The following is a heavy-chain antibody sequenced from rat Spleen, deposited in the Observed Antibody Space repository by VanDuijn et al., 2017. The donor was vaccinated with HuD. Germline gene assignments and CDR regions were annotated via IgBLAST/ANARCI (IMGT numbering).Heavy chain of an antibody. J-gene: IGHJ3*01. CDR1: GFIFSNYY. Sequence: EVQLVESGGGLVQPGRSLKLSCAASGFIFSNYYMAWVRQAPTKGLEWVAYISTGGGNTFYRDSVKGRFTISRDNARSTLYLQMDSLRSEDTATYYCATDGSRISRFAYWGQGTLVTVSS. CDR2: ISTGGGNT. CDR3: ATDGSRISRFAY. D-gene: IGHD2-7*01. V-gene: IGHV5-27*01.